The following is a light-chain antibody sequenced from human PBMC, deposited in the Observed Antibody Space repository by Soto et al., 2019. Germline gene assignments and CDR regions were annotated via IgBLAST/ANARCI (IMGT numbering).Light chain of an antibody. J-gene: IGLJ2*01. Sequence: QSVLNQPASVSGSPGQSITISCTGTSSDVGAYGYVSWYQQHPGKAPKLMIYEVSYRPSGVSNRFSGSKSGNAASLTISGLQAEDEADYYCSSYTTSSTVVFGGGTKLTVL. V-gene: IGLV2-14*01. CDR1: SSDVGAYGY. CDR2: EVS. CDR3: SSYTTSSTVV.